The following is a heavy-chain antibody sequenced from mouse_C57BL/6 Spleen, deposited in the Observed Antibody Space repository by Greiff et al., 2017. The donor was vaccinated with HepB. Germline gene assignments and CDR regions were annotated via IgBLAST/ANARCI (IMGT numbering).Heavy chain of an antibody. V-gene: IGHV1-82*01. CDR1: GYAFSSSC. Sequence: VQLLQSGPELVKPGASVKISCKASGYAFSSSCMYWVKQRPGKGLEWIGRIYPGDGDTNYNGNFKGQATLTADKSSSTAYMQLSRLSSEDSAVYFCERESGDKGSSSVDNWGQGTPPTVSS. CDR2: IYPGDGDT. D-gene: IGHD1-1*01. CDR3: ERESGDKGSSSVDN. J-gene: IGHJ2*01.